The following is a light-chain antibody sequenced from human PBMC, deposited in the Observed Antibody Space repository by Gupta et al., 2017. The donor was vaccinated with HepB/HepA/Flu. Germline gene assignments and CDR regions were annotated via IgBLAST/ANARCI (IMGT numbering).Light chain of an antibody. CDR2: GAS. V-gene: IGKV1-39*01. CDR3: QQSYNTPWT. J-gene: IGKJ1*01. Sequence: DIQITHSPYSLSASVGVRVTITCRASQSIFSYLTWYQQKPGKAPKLVIYGASSLQSGVPSRFRGSGSGTDFTLTISRLQPEDFATYYCQQSYNTPWTFGQGAKVEIK. CDR1: QSIFSY.